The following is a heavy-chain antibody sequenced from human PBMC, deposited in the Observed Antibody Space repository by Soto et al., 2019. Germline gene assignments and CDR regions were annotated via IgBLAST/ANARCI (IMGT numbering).Heavy chain of an antibody. CDR3: ARDNGGDWGVGAFDI. CDR2: ISYDGRDK. Sequence: GGSLRLSCAASGFTFSSYAMHWVRQAPGKGLEWVALISYDGRDKDYADSVKGRFTISRDNSRNTLFLQLNSLRAEDTAVYFCARDNGGDWGVGAFDIWGQGTMVTVSS. V-gene: IGHV3-30-3*01. D-gene: IGHD2-21*02. CDR1: GFTFSSYA. J-gene: IGHJ3*02.